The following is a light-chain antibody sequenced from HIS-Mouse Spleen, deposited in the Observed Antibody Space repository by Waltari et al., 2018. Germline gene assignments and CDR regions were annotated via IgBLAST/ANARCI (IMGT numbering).Light chain of an antibody. J-gene: IGLJ1*01. CDR3: QVWDSSSDRV. Sequence: SYVLTQPPSVSVAPGQTARITCGGNNIGSKSVHWYQQKPGQAPVLVVEDDSDRPSGIPGRFSGSNSGNTATLTISRVEAGDEADYYCQVWDSSSDRVFGTGTKVTVL. V-gene: IGLV3-21*02. CDR1: NIGSKS. CDR2: DDS.